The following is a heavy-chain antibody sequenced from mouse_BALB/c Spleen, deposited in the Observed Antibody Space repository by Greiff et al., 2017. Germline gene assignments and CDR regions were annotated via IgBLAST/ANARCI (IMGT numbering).Heavy chain of an antibody. V-gene: IGHV2-6-7*01. D-gene: IGHD1-1*01. CDR2: IWGDGST. Sequence: VQRVESGPGLVAPSQSLSITCTVSGFSLTGYGVNWVRQPPGKGLEWLGMIWGDGSTDYNSALKSRLSISKDNSKSQVFLKMNSLQTDDTARYYCARVYGSSYLYAMDYWGQGTSVTVSS. CDR3: ARVYGSSYLYAMDY. CDR1: GFSLTGYG. J-gene: IGHJ4*01.